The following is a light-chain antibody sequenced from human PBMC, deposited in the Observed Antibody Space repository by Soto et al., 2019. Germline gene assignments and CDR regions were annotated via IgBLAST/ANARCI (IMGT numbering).Light chain of an antibody. CDR2: DVS. CDR1: SSDVGGYNY. J-gene: IGLJ1*01. V-gene: IGLV2-11*01. CDR3: CSYAGSYTFGYV. Sequence: QSALTQPRSVSGSPGQSVTISCTGTSSDVGGYNYVSWYQQHPGKAPKLMIYDVSKRPSGVPDRFSGSKSGNTASLTISGLQAEDEADYYCCSYAGSYTFGYVFGTGTKPTVL.